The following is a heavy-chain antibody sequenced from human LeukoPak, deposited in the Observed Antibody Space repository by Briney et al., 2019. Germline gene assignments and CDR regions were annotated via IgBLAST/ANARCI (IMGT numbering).Heavy chain of an antibody. V-gene: IGHV5-51*01. D-gene: IGHD4-17*01. J-gene: IGHJ4*02. CDR1: GYSFTNYW. CDR2: IYPGDSDT. CDR3: ARLARGPQEDGDYVYY. Sequence: GESLKISCEGSGYSFTNYWIAWVRQMPGKGLEWMGIIYPGDSDTGYSPSFQGQVTISADKSISTAYLQWSSLKASDTAMYYCARLARGPQEDGDYVYYWGQGTLVTVSS.